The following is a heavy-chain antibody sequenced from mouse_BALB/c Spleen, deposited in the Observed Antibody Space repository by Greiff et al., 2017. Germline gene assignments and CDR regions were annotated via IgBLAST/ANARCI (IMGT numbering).Heavy chain of an antibody. V-gene: IGHV1-7*01. CDR2: INPSTGYT. J-gene: IGHJ3*01. D-gene: IGHD1-1*01. Sequence: VQLQQSGAELAKPGASVKMSCKASGYTFTSYWMHWVKQRPGQGLEWIGYINPSTGYTEYNQKFKDKATLTADKSSSTAYMQLSSLTSEDSAVYYCARYHYYGSSYRFAYWGQGTLVTVSA. CDR3: ARYHYYGSSYRFAY. CDR1: GYTFTSYW.